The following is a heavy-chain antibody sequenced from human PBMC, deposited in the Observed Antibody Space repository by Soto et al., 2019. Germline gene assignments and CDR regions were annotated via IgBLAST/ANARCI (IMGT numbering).Heavy chain of an antibody. CDR3: ASSYYRSGTPYYYGMDV. D-gene: IGHD3-10*01. CDR1: GYTFTSYG. J-gene: IGHJ6*02. V-gene: IGHV1-18*01. CDR2: ISAYNGNT. Sequence: QVQLVQSGAEVKKPGASVKVSCKASGYTFTSYGISWVRQAPGQGLEWMGWISAYNGNTNYTQKLHDRVTMTTDTSTSTAYMELRSLRSDDTAVYYCASSYYRSGTPYYYGMDVWGQGTTVTVSS.